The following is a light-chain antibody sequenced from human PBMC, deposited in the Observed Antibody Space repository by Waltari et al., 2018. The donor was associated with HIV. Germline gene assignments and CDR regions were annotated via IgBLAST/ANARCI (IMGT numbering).Light chain of an antibody. Sequence: VLTQSPGTLSLSPGQRVTLSCGASQSISNSLAWYQQKPGQAPRLLVYDASISATGIPDRFSGSGSGTYFTLTITRLEPEDFALYFCLQYARSPRTFGQGTKVEIK. CDR1: QSISNS. J-gene: IGKJ1*01. CDR2: DAS. CDR3: LQYARSPRT. V-gene: IGKV3-20*01.